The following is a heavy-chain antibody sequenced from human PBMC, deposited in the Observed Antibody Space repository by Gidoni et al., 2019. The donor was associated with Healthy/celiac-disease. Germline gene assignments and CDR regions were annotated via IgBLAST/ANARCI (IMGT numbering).Heavy chain of an antibody. Sequence: QVQLVESGGGVVQPGRSLRLSCAASGFTFSSYGMHWVRQAPGKGLEWVAVISYDGSNKYYADSVKGRFTISRDNSKNTLFLQMNSLRAEDTAVYYCAKDGSYSSGWYEDYWGQGTLVTVSS. CDR2: ISYDGSNK. CDR1: GFTFSSYG. V-gene: IGHV3-30*18. CDR3: AKDGSYSSGWYEDY. J-gene: IGHJ4*02. D-gene: IGHD6-19*01.